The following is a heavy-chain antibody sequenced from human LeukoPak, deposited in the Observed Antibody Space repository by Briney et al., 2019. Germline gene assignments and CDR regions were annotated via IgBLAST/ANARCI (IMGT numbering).Heavy chain of an antibody. CDR1: GFTFSSYA. Sequence: TGGSLRLSCAASGFTFSSYAMSWVRQAPGKGLEWVSAISGSGGSTYYADSVKGRFTISRDNSKNTLYLQMNSLRAEDTAVYYCAKFDYYDSSGYYNKVLDAFDIWGQGTMVTVSS. J-gene: IGHJ3*02. D-gene: IGHD3-22*01. CDR2: ISGSGGST. V-gene: IGHV3-23*01. CDR3: AKFDYYDSSGYYNKVLDAFDI.